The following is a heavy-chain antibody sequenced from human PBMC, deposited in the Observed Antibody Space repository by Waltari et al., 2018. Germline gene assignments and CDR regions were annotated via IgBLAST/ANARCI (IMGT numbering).Heavy chain of an antibody. V-gene: IGHV1-69-2*01. CDR1: GFTFTDYY. Sequence: DVQLVQSGAEVKKPGATVKISCKISGFTFTDYYIHWVQQAPGKGLKWVGLVDPEDGETVYAGKFQGRVTFTADKSTHTAYMEVSGLTSEDTALYYCARDDATTGHLDSWGQGTPVTISS. CDR2: VDPEDGET. D-gene: IGHD1-1*01. CDR3: ARDDATTGHLDS. J-gene: IGHJ4*02.